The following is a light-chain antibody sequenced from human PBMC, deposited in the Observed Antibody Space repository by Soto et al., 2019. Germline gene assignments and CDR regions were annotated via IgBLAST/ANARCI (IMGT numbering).Light chain of an antibody. Sequence: QPVLTQSPSASASLGASVKLTCTLSSGHSSYAIAWHQQQPEKGPQYLMKVNTDGSHTKGDGIPDRFSGSSSGAERYLTISSLQSEDEADYYCQTWGTGVWVFGGGTQLTVL. CDR2: VNTDGSH. CDR3: QTWGTGVWV. J-gene: IGLJ3*02. CDR1: SGHSSYA. V-gene: IGLV4-69*01.